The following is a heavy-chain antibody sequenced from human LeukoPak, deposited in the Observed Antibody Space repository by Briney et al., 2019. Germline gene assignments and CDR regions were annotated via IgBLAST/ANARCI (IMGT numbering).Heavy chain of an antibody. CDR1: GDSLISYY. CDR2: INHSGST. CDR3: ARGLYSSSWYPRYYFDY. Sequence: SETLSLTCTVSGDSLISYYWSWIRQPPGKGLEWIGEINHSGSTNYNPSLKSRVTISVDTSKNQFSLKLSSVTAADTAVYYCARGLYSSSWYPRYYFDYWGQGTLVTVSS. D-gene: IGHD6-13*01. V-gene: IGHV4-34*01. J-gene: IGHJ4*02.